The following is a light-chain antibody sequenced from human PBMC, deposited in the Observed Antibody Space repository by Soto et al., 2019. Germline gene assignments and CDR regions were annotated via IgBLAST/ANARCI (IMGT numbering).Light chain of an antibody. CDR3: QKYNTFPHT. J-gene: IGKJ1*01. CDR1: QGIIDY. V-gene: IGKV1-27*01. Sequence: DIQMTQSPSSLSASVGDRVTITCRASQGIIDYVAWFQQKPGKAPQLLIYAASTLHSRVPSRFSGRGAGTDFTLTISSLQPEDVATYYFQKYNTFPHTFGPGTQVEIK. CDR2: AAS.